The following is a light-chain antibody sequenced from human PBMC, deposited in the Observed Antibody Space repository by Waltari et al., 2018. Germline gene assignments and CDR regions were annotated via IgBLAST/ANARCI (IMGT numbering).Light chain of an antibody. J-gene: IGLJ1*01. V-gene: IGLV1-44*01. Sequence: QSVLTQPPSASGTPEQRVTISCSGSSSTIGRNVVTWYQQLPGTAPKLLIYSNSQRPSGVPDRFSGSKSGTSASLAISGLQSADEADYYCAAWDDGLNGYVFGIGTTVTVL. CDR2: SNS. CDR3: AAWDDGLNGYV. CDR1: SSTIGRNV.